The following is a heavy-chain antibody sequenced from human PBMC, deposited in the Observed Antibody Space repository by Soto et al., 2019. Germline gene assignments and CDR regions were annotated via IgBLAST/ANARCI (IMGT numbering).Heavy chain of an antibody. Sequence: VSGKVSCKASGYTFTRYDINSLRQATGRGLEWMGWMNPNSGNTGYAQKLQVRVTMTRNTSISTAYMELSSLSSGDTAVSFCAREGVRSIDVRGHGTTGTRSS. J-gene: IGHJ6*02. D-gene: IGHD2-8*01. CDR1: GYTFTRYD. CDR2: MNPNSGNT. V-gene: IGHV1-8*01. CDR3: AREGVRSIDV.